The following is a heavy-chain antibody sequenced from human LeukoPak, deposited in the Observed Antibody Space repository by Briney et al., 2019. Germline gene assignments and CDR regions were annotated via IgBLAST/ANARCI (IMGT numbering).Heavy chain of an antibody. J-gene: IGHJ4*02. D-gene: IGHD2-15*01. CDR3: ARAYCSGGSCYRAFDY. CDR1: GGSISSYY. Sequence: PSETLSLTCTVSGGSISSYYWSWIRQPPGKGLEWTGYIYYSGSTNYNPSLKSRVTISVDTSKNQFSLKLSSVTAADTAVYYCARAYCSGGSCYRAFDYWGQGTLATVSS. CDR2: IYYSGST. V-gene: IGHV4-59*01.